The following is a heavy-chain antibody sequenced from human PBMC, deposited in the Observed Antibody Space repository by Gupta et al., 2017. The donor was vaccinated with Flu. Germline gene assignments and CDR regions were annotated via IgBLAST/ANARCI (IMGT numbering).Heavy chain of an antibody. CDR3: ARGGIDIVVLPDVISYGMDI. V-gene: IGHV1-2*04. D-gene: IGHD3-16*01. J-gene: IGHJ6*02. Sequence: QAQLVQSGAEVKKPGASVKVSCKTSGFTFTDYHVHWVRQAPGQGLEWMGWIKANSGATKYAEKFEGWVTMTRDTSTGTAYLQLRSLKSDDTAIYYCARGGIDIVVLPDVISYGMDIWGQGTTVIVAS. CDR1: GFTFTDYH. CDR2: IKANSGAT.